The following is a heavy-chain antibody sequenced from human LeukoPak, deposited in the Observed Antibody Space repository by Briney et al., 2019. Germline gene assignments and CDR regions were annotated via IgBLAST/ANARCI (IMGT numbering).Heavy chain of an antibody. J-gene: IGHJ4*02. Sequence: SQTLSLTCTVSGGSLSSGDYYWSWIRQPPGKGLECIGYIYYSGSTYYNPSLKSRVTISVDTSKNQFSLKLSSVTAADTAVYYCARGVRFLEWLYEVDYWGQGTLVTVSS. CDR3: ARGVRFLEWLYEVDY. CDR2: IYYSGST. CDR1: GGSLSSGDYY. V-gene: IGHV4-30-4*01. D-gene: IGHD3-3*01.